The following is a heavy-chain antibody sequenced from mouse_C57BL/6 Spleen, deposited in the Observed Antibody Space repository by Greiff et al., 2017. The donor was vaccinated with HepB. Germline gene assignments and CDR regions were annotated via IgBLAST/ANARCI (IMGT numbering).Heavy chain of an antibody. Sequence: QVQLQQPGTELVKPGASVKLSCKASGYTFTSYWMHWVKQRPGQGLEWIGNINPSNGGTNYNEKFKSKATLTVDKSSSTAYMQLSSLTSEDSAVYYCARGGFCTTVVDWYFDVWGTGTTVTVSS. D-gene: IGHD1-1*01. CDR3: ARGGFCTTVVDWYFDV. CDR1: GYTFTSYW. CDR2: INPSNGGT. J-gene: IGHJ1*03. V-gene: IGHV1-53*01.